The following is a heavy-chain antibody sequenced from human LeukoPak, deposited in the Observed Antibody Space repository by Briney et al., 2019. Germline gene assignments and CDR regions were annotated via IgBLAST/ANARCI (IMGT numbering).Heavy chain of an antibody. CDR2: FHNTGST. Sequence: NPSETLSPTRALSGGAIQRLYWIRMRQPPGKGLECIGYFHNTGSTNYNPSLKSRVTISVDTSRNQFSLRLKSLTAAVTAVYYCAGLGQPNGIDVRGQGTMVTVSS. CDR1: GGAIQRLY. J-gene: IGHJ3*01. CDR3: AGLGQPNGIDV. D-gene: IGHD2-8*01. V-gene: IGHV4-59*08.